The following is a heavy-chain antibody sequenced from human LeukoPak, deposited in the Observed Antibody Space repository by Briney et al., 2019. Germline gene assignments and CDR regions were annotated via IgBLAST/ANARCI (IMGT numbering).Heavy chain of an antibody. D-gene: IGHD3-9*01. CDR3: ASDDILTGSDY. CDR2: INSDGSST. V-gene: IGHV3-74*01. Sequence: GGSLRLSCAASGFTFSSYWMHWVRQAPGKGLVWVSRINSDGSSTSYADSVRGRFTISRDNAKNTLYLQMNSLRAEDTAVYYCASDDILTGSDYWGQGTLVTVSS. CDR1: GFTFSSYW. J-gene: IGHJ4*02.